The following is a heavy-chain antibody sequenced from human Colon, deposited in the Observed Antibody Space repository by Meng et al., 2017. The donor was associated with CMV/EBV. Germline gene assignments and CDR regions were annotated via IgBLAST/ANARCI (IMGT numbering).Heavy chain of an antibody. CDR1: GFTFDTYS. CDR3: ARGHDFDY. Sequence: GESLKISCAASGFTFDTYSMNWVRQAPGKGLEWVSSLSSSSSFIYYADSVKGRFTISRDNAKNSLYLQLDSLRAEDTAVYYCARGHDFDYWGQGRLVTVSS. J-gene: IGHJ4*02. CDR2: LSSSSSFI. V-gene: IGHV3-21*01.